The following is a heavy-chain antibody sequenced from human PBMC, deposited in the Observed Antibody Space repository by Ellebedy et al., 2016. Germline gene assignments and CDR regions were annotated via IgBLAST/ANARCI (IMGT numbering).Heavy chain of an antibody. Sequence: ASVKVSXXASGYTFTSYYMHWVRQAPGQGLEWMGIINPSGGSTSYAQKFQGRVTMTRDTSTSTVYMELSSLRSEDTAVYYCARVGFVVVVAAMSGMDVWGQGTTVTVSS. CDR3: ARVGFVVVVAAMSGMDV. CDR1: GYTFTSYY. D-gene: IGHD2-15*01. V-gene: IGHV1-46*01. CDR2: INPSGGST. J-gene: IGHJ6*02.